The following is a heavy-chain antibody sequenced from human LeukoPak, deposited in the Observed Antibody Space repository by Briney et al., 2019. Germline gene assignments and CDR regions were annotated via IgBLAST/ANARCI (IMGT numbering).Heavy chain of an antibody. V-gene: IGHV4-4*02. J-gene: IGHJ2*01. CDR2: IYHSGST. Sequence: SETLSLTCAVSGGSISSGNWWSWVRPPPGKGLEWIGQIYHSGSTNYNPSLKSRVTISADTSKNQFSLKLLSVTAADTAVYYCARGRGAAMVRQWFFDLWGRGTLVTVSS. D-gene: IGHD5-18*01. CDR1: GGSISSGNW. CDR3: ARGRGAAMVRQWFFDL.